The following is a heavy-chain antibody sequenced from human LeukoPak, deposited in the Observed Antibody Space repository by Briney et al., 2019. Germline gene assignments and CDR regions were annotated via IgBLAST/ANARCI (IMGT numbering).Heavy chain of an antibody. CDR1: GYTFTSDY. D-gene: IGHD4-17*01. Sequence: ASVKVSCKASGYTFTSDYMHWVRQAPGQGREWMGVINPSGGSTIYAQKFKGRVTMTRDTSTSTVYMELSSLRSEDTAVYYCARTVTTGLGYFDYWGQGTLVTVSS. V-gene: IGHV1-46*03. CDR3: ARTVTTGLGYFDY. J-gene: IGHJ4*02. CDR2: INPSGGST.